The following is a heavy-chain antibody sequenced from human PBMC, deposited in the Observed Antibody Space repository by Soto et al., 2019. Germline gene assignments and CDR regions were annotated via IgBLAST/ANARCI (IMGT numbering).Heavy chain of an antibody. Sequence: QLQLQESGPGLVKPSETLSLTCTVSGGSISSSTYYWGWIRQPPGKGLEWIGSIYYSGGSYYNPSLKSRVTISVDTSQTQFSLKLSSVTAADTAVYYCGRHGLVRIDYWGQGTLVTVSS. CDR1: GGSISSSTYY. CDR3: GRHGLVRIDY. J-gene: IGHJ4*02. V-gene: IGHV4-39*01. CDR2: IYYSGGS. D-gene: IGHD2-8*02.